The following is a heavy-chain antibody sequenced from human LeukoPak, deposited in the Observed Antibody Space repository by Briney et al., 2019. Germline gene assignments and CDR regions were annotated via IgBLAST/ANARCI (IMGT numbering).Heavy chain of an antibody. Sequence: ASVKVSCKASGYTFTNYYIHWVRQAPGQGLEWMGWINPNSGGTNYAQKFQGRVTMTRDTSISTAYMELSRLRSDDTAAYYCARDLYYYGMDVWDQGTTVTVSS. CDR1: GYTFTNYY. CDR3: ARDLYYYGMDV. CDR2: INPNSGGT. V-gene: IGHV1-2*02. J-gene: IGHJ6*02.